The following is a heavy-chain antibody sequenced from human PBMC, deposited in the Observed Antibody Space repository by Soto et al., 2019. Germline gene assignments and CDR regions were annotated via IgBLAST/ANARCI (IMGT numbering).Heavy chain of an antibody. J-gene: IGHJ4*02. D-gene: IGHD2-15*01. CDR3: ARVYCSGGSCYSIDY. Sequence: ASVKVSCKASGYTFTSYFMHWVRQAPGQGLEWMGIINPSGGSTIYAQKFQGRVTMARDTSTSTVYMELSSLRSGDTAVYYCARVYCSGGSCYSIDYWGQGTLVTVSS. V-gene: IGHV1-46*03. CDR2: INPSGGST. CDR1: GYTFTSYF.